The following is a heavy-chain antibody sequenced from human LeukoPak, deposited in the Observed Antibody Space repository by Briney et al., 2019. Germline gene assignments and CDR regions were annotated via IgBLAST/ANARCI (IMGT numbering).Heavy chain of an antibody. D-gene: IGHD2-21*01. J-gene: IGHJ4*02. V-gene: IGHV4-39*07. CDR3: ARDFREFVVVTAFDY. CDR1: GGSISSSSYY. CDR2: IYYSGNT. Sequence: SETLSLTCGVSGGSISSSSYYWGWIRQPPGKGLEWIGSIYYSGNTYYNPSLKSRVTISVDTSKNQFSLKLSSVTAADTAVYYCARDFREFVVVTAFDYWGQGTLVTVSS.